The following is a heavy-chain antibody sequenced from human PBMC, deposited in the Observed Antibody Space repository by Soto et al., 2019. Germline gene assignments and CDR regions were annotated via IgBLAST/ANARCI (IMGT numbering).Heavy chain of an antibody. V-gene: IGHV3-30*18. D-gene: IGHD6-6*01. CDR2: ISYDGSNK. J-gene: IGHJ6*02. CDR3: AKERKGEYSSSYYYYYYGMDV. Sequence: GGSLRLSCAASGFTFSSYGMHWVRQAPGKGLEWVAVISYDGSNKYYADSVKGRFTISRDNSKNTLYLQMNSLRAEDTAVYYCAKERKGEYSSSYYYYYYGMDVWGQGTTVTVSS. CDR1: GFTFSSYG.